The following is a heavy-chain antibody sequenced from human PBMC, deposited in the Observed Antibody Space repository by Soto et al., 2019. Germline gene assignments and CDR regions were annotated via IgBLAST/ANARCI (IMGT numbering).Heavy chain of an antibody. CDR1: GFTFEDHT. D-gene: IGHD3-22*01. V-gene: IGHV3-43*01. CDR3: AKVFYYYDSSRHPPDF. Sequence: PGGSLRLSCTASGFTFEDHTMHWVRQAPGKGLEWVSLISWDGDSAYYADSVKGRFTISRDNSKNSLYLQMNSLRTEDTALYYCAKVFYYYDSSRHPPDFSGQATLLTVSS. CDR2: ISWDGDSA. J-gene: IGHJ4*02.